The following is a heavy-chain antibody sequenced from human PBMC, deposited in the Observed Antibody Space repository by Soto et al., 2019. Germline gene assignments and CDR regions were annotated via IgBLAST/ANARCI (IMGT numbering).Heavy chain of an antibody. Sequence: VQLLESGGGLVQPGGSLRLSCAASGFTFSSFALSWVRQPPGKGLEWVSAISGSGDGIDYADSVKGQFTISRDNSKNTMYLQMKSLRTGDTAVYYCAGPGYSSQDYWGQGTLVTVSS. CDR2: ISGSGDGI. D-gene: IGHD5-18*01. CDR1: GFTFSSFA. J-gene: IGHJ4*02. V-gene: IGHV3-23*01. CDR3: AGPGYSSQDY.